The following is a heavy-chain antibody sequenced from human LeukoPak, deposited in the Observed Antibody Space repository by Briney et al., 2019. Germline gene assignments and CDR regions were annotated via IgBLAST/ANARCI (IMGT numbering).Heavy chain of an antibody. CDR3: ARQLGPNDY. Sequence: PSETLSLTCAVSGYSISSSYYWGWIRQPPGKGLEWIGSIYYSGSTYYNPSLKSRVTISVDTSKNQFSLKLSSVTAADTAVYYCARQLGPNDYWGQGTLVTVSS. V-gene: IGHV4-38-2*01. CDR1: GYSISSSYY. CDR2: IYYSGST. J-gene: IGHJ4*02. D-gene: IGHD1-1*01.